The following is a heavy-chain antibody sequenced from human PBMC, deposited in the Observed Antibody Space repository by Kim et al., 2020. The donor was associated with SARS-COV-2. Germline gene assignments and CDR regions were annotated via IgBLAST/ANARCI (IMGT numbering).Heavy chain of an antibody. CDR2: K. V-gene: IGHV3-7*01. J-gene: IGHJ3*02. Sequence: KKYVDYGKGRFTISRDTVKNSLYLQMNSLRAEDTAVYWCARSGQSAFDIWGQGTKVIVSS. CDR3: ARSGQSAFDI.